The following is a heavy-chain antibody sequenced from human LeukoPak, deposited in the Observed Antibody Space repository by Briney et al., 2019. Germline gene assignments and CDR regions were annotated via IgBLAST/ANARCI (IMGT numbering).Heavy chain of an antibody. CDR1: GHTFTGYY. V-gene: IGHV1-2*06. D-gene: IGHD2-15*01. J-gene: IGHJ5*02. CDR3: ARGYCSGGSCYSVENWFDP. CDR2: INPNSGGT. Sequence: ASVKVSCKAAGHTFTGYYMFWVRQAPGQGLEWMGRINPNSGGTNYAQKFQGRVTMTRDASIGTAYMELSRLRSDDTAVYYCARGYCSGGSCYSVENWFDPWGQGTLVTVSS.